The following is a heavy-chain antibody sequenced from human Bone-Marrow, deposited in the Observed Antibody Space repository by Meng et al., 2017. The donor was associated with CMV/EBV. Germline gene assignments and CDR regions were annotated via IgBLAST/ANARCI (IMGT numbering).Heavy chain of an antibody. D-gene: IGHD2-2*02. CDR1: GFTFSCYA. CDR3: GRGGPADCSSTSCYMGVIAD. V-gene: IGHV3-30*04. J-gene: IGHJ4*02. Sequence: GEFLKISCAASGFTFSCYAMHWVRQAPGKGLEGVAVISYDGSNKYYADSVKGRFTISRDNSKNTLYLQMNSLRAEDTSVYYCGRGGPADCSSTSCYMGVIADWGQGTLVTVSS. CDR2: ISYDGSNK.